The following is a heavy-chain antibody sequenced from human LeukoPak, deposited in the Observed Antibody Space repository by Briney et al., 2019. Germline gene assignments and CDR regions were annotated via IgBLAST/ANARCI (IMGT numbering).Heavy chain of an antibody. Sequence: GGSLRLSCAASGFTFSSYAMSWVRQAPGKGLEWVSVISGSGGSTYYADSVKGRFTISGDNSKNTLYLQMNSLRAEDTAVYYCAKGSYGSSWDFDYWGQGTLVTVSS. CDR1: GFTFSSYA. CDR3: AKGSYGSSWDFDY. D-gene: IGHD6-13*01. V-gene: IGHV3-23*01. CDR2: ISGSGGST. J-gene: IGHJ4*02.